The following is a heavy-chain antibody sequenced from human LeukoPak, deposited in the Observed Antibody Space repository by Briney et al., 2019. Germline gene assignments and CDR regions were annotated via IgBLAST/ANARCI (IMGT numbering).Heavy chain of an antibody. CDR2: IYPGDSDT. CDR3: ARTRGDCSSTSCLDAFAFDI. CDR1: GYSFTSYW. V-gene: IGHV5-51*01. J-gene: IGHJ3*02. Sequence: GESLKISCKGSGYSFTSYWIGWLRQVPGKGLEWMGIIYPGDSDTRYSPSFQGQVTISADKSISTAYLQWSSLKASDTAMYYCARTRGDCSSTSCLDAFAFDIWGQGTMVTVSS. D-gene: IGHD2-2*01.